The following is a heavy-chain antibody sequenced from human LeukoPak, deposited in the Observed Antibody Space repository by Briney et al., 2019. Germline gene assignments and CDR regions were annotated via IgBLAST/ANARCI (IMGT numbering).Heavy chain of an antibody. V-gene: IGHV3-7*01. CDR3: TRGRGISE. Sequence: GGSLRLSCAAAGFTYSNFWMSSVRQAPGNWLEWVANINQDGSEKYYVDSVKCRFTISRDNSKKSFYLQLDSLRAEDTAVYYCTRGRGISEWGQGTLVAVSS. CDR2: INQDGSEK. J-gene: IGHJ4*02. CDR1: GFTYSNFW.